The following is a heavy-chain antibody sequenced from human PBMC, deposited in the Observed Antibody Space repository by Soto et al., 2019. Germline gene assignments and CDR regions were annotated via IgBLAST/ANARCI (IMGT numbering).Heavy chain of an antibody. J-gene: IGHJ3*02. D-gene: IGHD4-17*01. V-gene: IGHV3-9*01. CDR1: GFTFDDYA. CDR2: ISWNSGSI. Sequence: DVQLVESGGGLVQPGRSLRLSCAASGFTFDDYAMHWVRQAPGKGLEWVSGISWNSGSIGYADSVKGRFTISRDNAKNSLYLQMNSLRAEDTALYYCAKDITHDYGDYSDAFDIWGQGTMVTVSS. CDR3: AKDITHDYGDYSDAFDI.